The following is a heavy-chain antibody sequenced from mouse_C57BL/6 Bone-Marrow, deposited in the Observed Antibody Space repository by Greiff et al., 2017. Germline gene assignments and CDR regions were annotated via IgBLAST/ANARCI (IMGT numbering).Heavy chain of an antibody. D-gene: IGHD2-14*01. V-gene: IGHV7-3*01. CDR2: IRNKANGYTT. CDR1: GFTFTDYY. Sequence: DVKLVESGGGLVQPGGSLSLSCAASGFTFTDYYMSWVRQPPGKALEWLGFIRNKANGYTTEYSASVKGRVTISRDNSQSILYLQMNALRAEDSATYYCARYRGYGYAMDYWGQGTSVTVSS. J-gene: IGHJ4*01. CDR3: ARYRGYGYAMDY.